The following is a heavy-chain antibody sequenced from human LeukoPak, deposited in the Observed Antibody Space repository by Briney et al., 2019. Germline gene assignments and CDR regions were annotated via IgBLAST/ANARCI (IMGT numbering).Heavy chain of an antibody. J-gene: IGHJ6*04. CDR3: LVMASSMDV. Sequence: GGSLRLSCTASGFTFCNYAMSWVRQAPGKGLEWVGFIRSKDYGGTTEYAASVKGRIAISRDDSKSSAYRQMNSLKTEDRAVYYWLVMASSMDVGGKGTRVTVPS. CDR2: IRSKDYGGTT. D-gene: IGHD2-21*01. V-gene: IGHV3-49*04. CDR1: GFTFCNYA.